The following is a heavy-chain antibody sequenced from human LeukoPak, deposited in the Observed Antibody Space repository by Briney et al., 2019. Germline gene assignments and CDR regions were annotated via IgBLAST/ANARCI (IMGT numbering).Heavy chain of an antibody. Sequence: GGSLRLSCAASGFEFHNYVIHWVRQAPGKGLEWVAVISYDVGVKYHADSVKGRFTISRDSSSKTVYLQMNSLRTEDTAVYYCVREGYYHSGSLPPFYFDYWGQGTLVTVSS. CDR3: VREGYYHSGSLPPFYFDY. D-gene: IGHD3-10*01. J-gene: IGHJ4*02. V-gene: IGHV3-30-3*01. CDR1: GFEFHNYV. CDR2: ISYDVGVK.